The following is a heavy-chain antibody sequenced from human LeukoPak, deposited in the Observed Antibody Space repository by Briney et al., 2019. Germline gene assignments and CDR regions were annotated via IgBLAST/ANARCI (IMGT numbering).Heavy chain of an antibody. D-gene: IGHD5-24*01. J-gene: IGHJ4*02. Sequence: SETLSLTRTDPVDSISSYYWCWIRQPLGKGLERIGYIYYSGSTKYNPSLKSRVTISVDTSKNQYSLKLSSETAADTAVYYCARGARAGYNLEPFDYWGQGTLVTVSS. V-gene: IGHV4-59*08. CDR3: ARGARAGYNLEPFDY. CDR2: IYYSGST. CDR1: VDSISSYY.